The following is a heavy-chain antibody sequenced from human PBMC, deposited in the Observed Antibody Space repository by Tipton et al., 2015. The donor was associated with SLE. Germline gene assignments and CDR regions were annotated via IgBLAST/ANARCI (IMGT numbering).Heavy chain of an antibody. Sequence: SLRLPCAASGFTFSSYAMSWVRQAPGKGLEWVSSLSGSGGSTYYADSVKGRFTISRDNSKNTLYLQMNSLRAEDMAVYYCARGGGQNYYYFYGMDVWGPGTTVTVSS. D-gene: IGHD3-16*01. V-gene: IGHV3-23*01. CDR1: GFTFSSYA. J-gene: IGHJ6*02. CDR3: ARGGGQNYYYFYGMDV. CDR2: LSGSGGST.